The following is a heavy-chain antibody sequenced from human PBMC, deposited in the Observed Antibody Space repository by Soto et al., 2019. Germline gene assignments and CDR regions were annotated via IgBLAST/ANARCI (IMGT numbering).Heavy chain of an antibody. CDR2: IYHSGST. Sequence: PSETLSLTCAVSGCSISSSNWWSWVRQPPGKGLEWIGEIYHSGSTNYNPSLKSRVTISVDKSKNQFSLKLSSVTAADTAVYYCARGIRALYYYDSSGFLFDYWGQGTLVTVSS. CDR1: GCSISSSNW. V-gene: IGHV4-4*02. CDR3: ARGIRALYYYDSSGFLFDY. D-gene: IGHD3-22*01. J-gene: IGHJ4*02.